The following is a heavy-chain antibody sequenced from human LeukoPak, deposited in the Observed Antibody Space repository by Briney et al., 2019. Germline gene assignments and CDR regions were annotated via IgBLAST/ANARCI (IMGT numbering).Heavy chain of an antibody. Sequence: PGGSLRLSCAASGFTFSSYAMSWVRQAPGKGLEWVSAISGSGGSTYYADSVKGRFTISRDNSKNTLYLQMNSLRAEDTAVYYCAKDQPYYYDSSGIYYFDYWGQGTLVTVSS. D-gene: IGHD3-22*01. J-gene: IGHJ4*02. CDR2: ISGSGGST. CDR1: GFTFSSYA. CDR3: AKDQPYYYDSSGIYYFDY. V-gene: IGHV3-23*01.